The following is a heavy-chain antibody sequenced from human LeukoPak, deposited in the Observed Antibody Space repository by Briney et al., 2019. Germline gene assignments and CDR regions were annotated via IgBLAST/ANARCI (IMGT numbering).Heavy chain of an antibody. CDR2: ISYSGST. D-gene: IGHD4-23*01. J-gene: IGHJ4*02. CDR3: ARMGVVGNPFDY. CDR1: GGSISRYY. Sequence: SETLSLTCTVSGGSISRYYWSWIRQPPGKGLEWIGYISYSGSTNYNPSLKSRVTISVDTSKNQFSLELSSVTAADTAVYYCARMGVVGNPFDYWGQGTLVTVSS. V-gene: IGHV4-59*01.